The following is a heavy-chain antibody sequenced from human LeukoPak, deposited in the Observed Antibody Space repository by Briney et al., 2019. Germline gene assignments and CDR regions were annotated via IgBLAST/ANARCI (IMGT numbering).Heavy chain of an antibody. V-gene: IGHV3-30*03. CDR1: GFTFSSYG. J-gene: IGHJ4*02. D-gene: IGHD1-26*01. Sequence: QPGGSLRLSCAASGFTFSSYGMHWVRQAPGKGLEWVAVISYDGSNKYYADSVKGRFTISRDNSKNTLYLQMNSLRAEDTAVYYCARGAYSGSYYVFDYWGQGTLVTVSS. CDR2: ISYDGSNK. CDR3: ARGAYSGSYYVFDY.